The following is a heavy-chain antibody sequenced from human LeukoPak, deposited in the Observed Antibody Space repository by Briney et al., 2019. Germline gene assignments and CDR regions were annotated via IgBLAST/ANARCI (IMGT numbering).Heavy chain of an antibody. CDR3: ARDPRQGGDFWSATNWFDP. D-gene: IGHD3-3*01. J-gene: IGHJ5*02. CDR2: IYYSGST. V-gene: IGHV4-39*07. CDR1: GASISSASYY. Sequence: SETLSLTCTVSGASISSASYYWAWIRQPPGKGLEWIGSIYYSGSTYYKSSLNSRVTISVDTSKNQFSLNLNSVTAADTAVYYCARDPRQGGDFWSATNWFDPWGQGTPVTVSS.